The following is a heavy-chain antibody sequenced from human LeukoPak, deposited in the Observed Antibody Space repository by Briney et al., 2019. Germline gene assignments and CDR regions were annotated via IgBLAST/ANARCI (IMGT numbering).Heavy chain of an antibody. D-gene: IGHD6-13*01. J-gene: IGHJ4*02. V-gene: IGHV1-18*01. Sequence: GASVKVSCKASGYTSTSYGISWVRQAPGQGLEWMGWISAYNGNTNYAQKLQGRVTMTTDTSTSTAYMELRSLRSDDTAVYYCARSIAAAGTSLTFDYWGQGTLVTVSS. CDR2: ISAYNGNT. CDR3: ARSIAAAGTSLTFDY. CDR1: GYTSTSYG.